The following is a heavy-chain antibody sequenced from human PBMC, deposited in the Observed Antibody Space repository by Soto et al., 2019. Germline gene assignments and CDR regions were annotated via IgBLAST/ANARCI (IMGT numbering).Heavy chain of an antibody. CDR2: INPSGGST. Sequence: GASVKVSCKACGYTFTSYYMHWVRQAPGQGLEWMGIINPSGGSTSYVQKFQGRVTMTRDTSTSTVYMELSSLRPEDTAVYYCARLHPNYYGMDVWGQGTTLTVSS. CDR1: GYTFTSYY. J-gene: IGHJ6*02. CDR3: ARLHPNYYGMDV. V-gene: IGHV1-46*01.